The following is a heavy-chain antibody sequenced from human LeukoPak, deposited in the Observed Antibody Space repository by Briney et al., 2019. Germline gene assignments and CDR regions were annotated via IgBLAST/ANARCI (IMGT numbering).Heavy chain of an antibody. V-gene: IGHV1-3*01. D-gene: IGHD5-12*01. J-gene: IGHJ4*02. CDR2: INAGNDNT. CDR1: GYFFTRYP. Sequence: ASVKVSCKASGYFFTRYPIHWVRQAPGQRLEWMGWINAGNDNTKYSQKFQGRVTISRDTSANTAYMELSSLRSEDTAVYYCARENSDYDYSFDNWGQGTLVTVSS. CDR3: ARENSDYDYSFDN.